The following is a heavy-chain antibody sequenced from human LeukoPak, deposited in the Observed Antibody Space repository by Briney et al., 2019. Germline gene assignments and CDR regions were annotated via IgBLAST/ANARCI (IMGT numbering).Heavy chain of an antibody. J-gene: IGHJ3*02. CDR2: IYSGGST. CDR1: GFTFSSYS. V-gene: IGHV3-66*01. D-gene: IGHD6-19*01. Sequence: PGGSLRLSCAASGFTFSSYSMNWVRQAPGEGLEWVSVIYSGGSTYYADSVKGRFTISRDNSKNTLYLQMNSLRAEDTAVYYCAREGEAVAAEDAFDIWGQGTMVTVSS. CDR3: AREGEAVAAEDAFDI.